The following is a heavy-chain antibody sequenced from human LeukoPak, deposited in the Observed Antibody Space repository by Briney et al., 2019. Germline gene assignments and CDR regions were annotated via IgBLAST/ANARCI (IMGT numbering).Heavy chain of an antibody. V-gene: IGHV1-8*03. CDR3: ARGSNYIDY. J-gene: IGHJ4*02. CDR2: MNPNSGNT. D-gene: IGHD4-11*01. Sequence: ASVKVSCKASGYTFTSYDINWVRQATGQGLEWMGWMNPNSGNTGYAQKFQGRVTITRNTSISTAYMELGSLRSKDTAVYYCARGSNYIDYWGQGTLVTVSS. CDR1: GYTFTSYD.